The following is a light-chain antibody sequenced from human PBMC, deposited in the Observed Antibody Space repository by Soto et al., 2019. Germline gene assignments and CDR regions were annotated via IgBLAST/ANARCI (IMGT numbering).Light chain of an antibody. Sequence: EIWVARCAGTVCWSRWEPSTLYCRASHSVTRYVDWYQQKPGQAPRLLISDASGRATGIPDRFSGSRSATDFILPLTRLAREAFAAYYCPQHGSLSWTFGQGTKVDIK. CDR3: PQHGSLSWT. CDR2: DAS. V-gene: IGKV3-20*01. J-gene: IGKJ1*01. CDR1: HSVTRY.